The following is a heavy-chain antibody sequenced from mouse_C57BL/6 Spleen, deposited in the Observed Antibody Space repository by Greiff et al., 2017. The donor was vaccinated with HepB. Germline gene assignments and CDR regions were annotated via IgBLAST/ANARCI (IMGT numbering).Heavy chain of an antibody. CDR3: ASFS. CDR1: GFTFSSYT. Sequence: EVKLVESGGGLVKPGGSLKLSCAASGFTFSSYTMSWVRQTPEKRLEWVATISGGGGNTYYPDSVKGRLTISRDNAKNTLYLQMSSLRSEDTALYYCASFSWGQGTLVTVSA. CDR2: ISGGGGNT. V-gene: IGHV5-9*01. J-gene: IGHJ3*01.